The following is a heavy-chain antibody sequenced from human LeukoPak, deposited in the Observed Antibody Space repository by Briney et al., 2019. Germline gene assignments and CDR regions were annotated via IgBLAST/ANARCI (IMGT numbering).Heavy chain of an antibody. V-gene: IGHV3-30*02. D-gene: IGHD3-3*01. J-gene: IGHJ4*02. CDR3: AKERYDFWSGYFDY. Sequence: GGSLRLSCAASGFTFSSYGMHWVRQAPDKGLEWVAFIRYDGSNKYYADSVKGRFTISRDNSKNTLYLQMNSLRAEDTAVYYCAKERYDFWSGYFDYWGQGTLVTVSS. CDR1: GFTFSSYG. CDR2: IRYDGSNK.